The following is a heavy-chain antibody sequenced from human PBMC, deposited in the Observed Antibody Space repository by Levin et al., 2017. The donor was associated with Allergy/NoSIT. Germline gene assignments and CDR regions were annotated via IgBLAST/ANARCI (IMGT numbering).Heavy chain of an antibody. D-gene: IGHD3-22*01. V-gene: IGHV4-4*07. Sequence: SQTLSLTCAVSGGSIRNFFWAWIRQPAGKGLEWIGRLYTSGNTDYNPSLKSRVTMSVDTSKNQFSLKLSSVTAADTAVYYCAREHKDYDTSGYYYDYWGQGTLVTVSS. CDR1: GGSIRNFF. J-gene: IGHJ4*02. CDR3: AREHKDYDTSGYYYDY. CDR2: LYTSGNT.